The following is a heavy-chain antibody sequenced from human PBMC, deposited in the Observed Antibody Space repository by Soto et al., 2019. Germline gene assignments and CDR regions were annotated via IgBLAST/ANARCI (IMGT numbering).Heavy chain of an antibody. D-gene: IGHD1-26*01. CDR2: IHHSGTT. Sequence: PEPLSLTCAVYGGPFNSFSWTWIRRPPGKGLEWIGEIHHSGTTNYNPSLKSRVTIALDTSRNQVSRKLTSVIAADTAVYYWASRRGWELLDYWGQGTLVTVSS. J-gene: IGHJ4*02. CDR3: ASRRGWELLDY. V-gene: IGHV4-34*01. CDR1: GGPFNSFS.